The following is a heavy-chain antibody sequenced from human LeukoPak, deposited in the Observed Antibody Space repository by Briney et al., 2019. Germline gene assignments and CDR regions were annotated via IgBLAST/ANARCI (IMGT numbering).Heavy chain of an antibody. D-gene: IGHD1-1*01. Sequence: GGSLRLSCAASGFTFSTYWMHWVRQVPGKGLVWVSRIYTDGSSINYADSVKGRFTISRDNAKNTLYLQMYSLRAEDTAVYYCARGDWKDAFDIWGQGTRVTVSS. CDR1: GFTFSTYW. CDR2: IYTDGSSI. CDR3: ARGDWKDAFDI. V-gene: IGHV3-74*01. J-gene: IGHJ3*02.